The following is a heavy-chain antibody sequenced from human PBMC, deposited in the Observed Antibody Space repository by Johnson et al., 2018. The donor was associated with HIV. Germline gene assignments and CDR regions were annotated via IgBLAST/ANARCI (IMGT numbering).Heavy chain of an antibody. V-gene: IGHV3-20*04. J-gene: IGHJ3*02. D-gene: IGHD3-3*01. Sequence: VQLVESGGGVVRPGGSLRLSCAASGFTFDDYGVSWVRQAPGKGLEWVSGINWNGDSTGYADSVKGRFTISRDNAKNSLYLQMNNLRAEDTALYYCAGGGVIHDAFDIWGQGTMVTVSS. CDR1: GFTFDDYG. CDR2: INWNGDST. CDR3: AGGGVIHDAFDI.